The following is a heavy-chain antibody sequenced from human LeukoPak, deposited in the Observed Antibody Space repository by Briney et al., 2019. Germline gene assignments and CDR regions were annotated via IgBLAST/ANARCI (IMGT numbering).Heavy chain of an antibody. J-gene: IGHJ4*02. Sequence: GGSLRLSCAASGFTFSSYAMSWVRQAPGKGLEWVSAISGSGGSTYYADSVKGRFTISRDNSKSTLYLQMNSLRAEDTAVYYCAKVHAGQWLVHYWGQGTLVTVSS. CDR2: ISGSGGST. D-gene: IGHD6-19*01. CDR1: GFTFSSYA. V-gene: IGHV3-23*01. CDR3: AKVHAGQWLVHY.